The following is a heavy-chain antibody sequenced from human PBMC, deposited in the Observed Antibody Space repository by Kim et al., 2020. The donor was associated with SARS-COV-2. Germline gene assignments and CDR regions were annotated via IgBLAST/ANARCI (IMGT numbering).Heavy chain of an antibody. CDR1: GFTFSSHW. J-gene: IGHJ4*02. V-gene: IGHV3-7*01. Sequence: GGSLRLSCAASGFTFSSHWMNWVRQAPGKGLEWVASIKEDGSEKYYVDSVNGRFTISRDNAKNSLYLQMNSLRAEDTAVYYCASRAASIATRPFDYWGQGTLVTVSS. D-gene: IGHD6-6*01. CDR3: ASRAASIATRPFDY. CDR2: IKEDGSEK.